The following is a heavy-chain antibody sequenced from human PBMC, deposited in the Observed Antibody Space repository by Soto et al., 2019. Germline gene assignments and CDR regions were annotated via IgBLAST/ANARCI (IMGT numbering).Heavy chain of an antibody. CDR1: GFTFSSYE. Sequence: PGGSLRLSCAASGFTFSSYEMNWVRQAPGKGLEWVSYISSSGSTIYYADSVKGRFTISRDNSKNTLYLQMNNLRAEDTAVYYCAKETGIVGVPLFDHWGQGTLVTVSS. J-gene: IGHJ4*02. CDR3: AKETGIVGVPLFDH. D-gene: IGHD1-26*01. V-gene: IGHV3-48*03. CDR2: ISSSGSTI.